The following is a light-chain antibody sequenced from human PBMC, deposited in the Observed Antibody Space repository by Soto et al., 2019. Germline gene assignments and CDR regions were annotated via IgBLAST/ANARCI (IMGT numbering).Light chain of an antibody. CDR2: GAS. CDR1: QGINND. Sequence: DIQMTQSPSSLSAFVGDRVTITCRASQGINNDLAWFQQKAGKAPKSLIYGASTLQSGVPSKFSGSRSGTDFTLTISSLQPEDVATYYCQQNHDYPLTFGGGTKVEI. V-gene: IGKV1-16*02. J-gene: IGKJ4*01. CDR3: QQNHDYPLT.